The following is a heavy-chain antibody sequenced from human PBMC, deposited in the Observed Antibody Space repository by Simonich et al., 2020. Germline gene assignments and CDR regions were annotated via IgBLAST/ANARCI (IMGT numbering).Heavy chain of an antibody. CDR2: ISAYNGNT. D-gene: IGHD6-13*01. CDR1: GYTFTSYG. CDR3: ARDQGGRAAAATDY. V-gene: IGHV1-18*01. J-gene: IGHJ4*02. Sequence: QVQLVQSGAEVKKPGASVKVSCKASGYTFTSYGISWVRQAPGKGLEGMGWISAYNGNTNDAQKLQGRATMTPDTSTSTADMELRSLRADDTAVYYCARDQGGRAAAATDYWGQGTLVTVSS.